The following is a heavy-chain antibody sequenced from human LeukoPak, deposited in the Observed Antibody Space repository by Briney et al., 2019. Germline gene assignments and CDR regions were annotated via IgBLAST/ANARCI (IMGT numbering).Heavy chain of an antibody. CDR1: GGTFSSYA. V-gene: IGHV1-69*04. Sequence: GSSVKVSCKASGGTFSSYAISWVRQAPGQGLEWMGRIIPILGMANYAQKFQGRVTITADKSTSTAYMELSSLRSEDTAVYYCARASDYDSSGLSSWGQGTLVTVSS. CDR3: ARASDYDSSGLSS. D-gene: IGHD3-22*01. J-gene: IGHJ4*02. CDR2: IIPILGMA.